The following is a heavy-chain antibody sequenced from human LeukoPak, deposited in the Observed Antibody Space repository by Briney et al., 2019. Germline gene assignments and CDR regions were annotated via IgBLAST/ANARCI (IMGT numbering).Heavy chain of an antibody. D-gene: IGHD1-1*01. J-gene: IGHJ6*01. CDR2: ISNDGSEK. V-gene: IGHV3-30*18. Sequence: PGGSLRLSCAASGFTFSSYEMHWVRQAPGKGLEWVASISNDGSEKYYTDSVKGRFTISRDNSKNTLYLHMSSLRAEDTAVYYCAKRTVAGYYYYGLDVWPPGTTVTVSS. CDR3: AKRTVAGYYYYGLDV. CDR1: GFTFSSYE.